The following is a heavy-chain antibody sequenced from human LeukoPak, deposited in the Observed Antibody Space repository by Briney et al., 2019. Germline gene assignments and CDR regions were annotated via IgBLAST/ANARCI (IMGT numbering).Heavy chain of an antibody. CDR1: GFTFSSYC. CDR2: IKQIKQEGSEK. Sequence: GGSLRLSCTASGFTFSSYCMSWVRQAPGKGLECMANIKQIKQEGSEKDYVDSVKGRFSISRDNAKNSLYLQMNSLRAEDTAVYYCARDRVGGFDMWGQGTMVTVSS. J-gene: IGHJ3*02. CDR3: ARDRVGGFDM. V-gene: IGHV3-7*05. D-gene: IGHD1-26*01.